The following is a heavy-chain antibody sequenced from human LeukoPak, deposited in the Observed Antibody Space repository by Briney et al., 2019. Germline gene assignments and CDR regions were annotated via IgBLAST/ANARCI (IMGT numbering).Heavy chain of an antibody. Sequence: GGSLRLSCAASGFTFDDYAMHWVRQAPGKGLEWVSGISWNSGSIGYADSVKGRFTISRDNAKNSLYLQMNSLRAEDTAVYYCGMDSTGYYDYWGQGTLVTVSS. V-gene: IGHV3-9*01. D-gene: IGHD3-22*01. CDR3: GMDSTGYYDY. J-gene: IGHJ4*02. CDR2: ISWNSGSI. CDR1: GFTFDDYA.